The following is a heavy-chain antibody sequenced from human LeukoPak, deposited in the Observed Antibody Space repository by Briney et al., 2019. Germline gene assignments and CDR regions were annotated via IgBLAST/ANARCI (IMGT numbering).Heavy chain of an antibody. D-gene: IGHD4-17*01. CDR2: IYHTGST. CDR1: GGSIRSSDYY. Sequence: SETLSLTCTVSGGSIRSSDYYWSWLRQPPGKGLEWIGYIYHTGSTSYNPSLKGRVTISVDTSKNQFSLKLSSVTAADTAVYYCARGLNRNDYGDYGYWGQGTLVTVSS. V-gene: IGHV4-61*08. J-gene: IGHJ4*02. CDR3: ARGLNRNDYGDYGY.